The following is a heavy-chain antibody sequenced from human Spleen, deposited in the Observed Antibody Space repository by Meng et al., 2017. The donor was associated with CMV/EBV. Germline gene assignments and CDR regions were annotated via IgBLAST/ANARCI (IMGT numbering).Heavy chain of an antibody. D-gene: IGHD2-2*01. J-gene: IGHJ5*02. Sequence: GESLKISCAASGFTFSSYNMNWVRQAPGKGLEWVSSISSGRSYIHYADSVKGRFTISRDNAKNSRYLQMNSLRVEDTAVYYCARAVVPAANWFDPWGQGTLVTVSS. CDR3: ARAVVPAANWFDP. CDR2: ISSGRSYI. V-gene: IGHV3-21*01. CDR1: GFTFSSYN.